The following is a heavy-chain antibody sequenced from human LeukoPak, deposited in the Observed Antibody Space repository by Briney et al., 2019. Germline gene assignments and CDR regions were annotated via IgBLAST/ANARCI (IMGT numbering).Heavy chain of an antibody. V-gene: IGHV4-59*08. J-gene: IGHJ2*01. CDR3: ARLKAESYWYFDL. CDR1: GGSIGNYY. CDR2: IYYSGST. Sequence: SETLSLTCTVSGGSIGNYYWSWIRQPPGKGLEWIAYIYYSGSTNYNLSLKSRVTISVDTSKNQFSLKLSSVTAADTAVYYCARLKAESYWYFDLWGRGTLVTVSS. D-gene: IGHD3-10*01.